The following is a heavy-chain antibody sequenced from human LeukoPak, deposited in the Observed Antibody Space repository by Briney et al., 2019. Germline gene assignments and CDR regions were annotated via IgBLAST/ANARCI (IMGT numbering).Heavy chain of an antibody. CDR2: INPDSGGT. J-gene: IGHJ4*02. CDR3: ARDLPNCSGGSCYHYYFDY. D-gene: IGHD2-15*01. CDR1: GYTFTGFC. Sequence: ASVKVSCKASGYTFTGFCIHWVRQAPGQGLEWMGWINPDSGGTYFAQKFQGRVTMTRDTSISTVYMELSSLGSEDTAVYYCARDLPNCSGGSCYHYYFDYWGQGTLVTVSS. V-gene: IGHV1-2*02.